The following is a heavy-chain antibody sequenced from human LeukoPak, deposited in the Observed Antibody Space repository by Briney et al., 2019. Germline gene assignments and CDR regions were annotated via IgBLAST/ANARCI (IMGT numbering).Heavy chain of an antibody. Sequence: PGGSLRLSCAASGFAFSNAGMNWVRQAPGKGLERVGRIKSNADDRTTDYVAPTKGRFTLSNAASKNSLHLEMNSLKTEDTAVYYCTTFRSSILPWAYYGMDVWGQGTTVTVSS. CDR1: GFAFSNAG. D-gene: IGHD1-26*01. CDR2: IKSNADDRTT. CDR3: TTFRSSILPWAYYGMDV. J-gene: IGHJ6*02. V-gene: IGHV3-15*01.